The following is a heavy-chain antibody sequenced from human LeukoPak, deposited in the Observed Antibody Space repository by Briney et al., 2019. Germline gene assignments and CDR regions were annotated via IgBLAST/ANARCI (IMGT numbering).Heavy chain of an antibody. CDR2: IYHSGST. CDR1: GGSISTYY. V-gene: IGHV4-59*01. D-gene: IGHD5-12*01. J-gene: IGHJ4*02. Sequence: SETLSLTCTVSGGSISTYYWSWIRQPPGKGLEWIGYIYHSGSTNYNPSLKSRVTISVDTSQNQFYLKLSSVTAADTAVYYCARDGYSGSDALWGQGTLVAVSS. CDR3: ARDGYSGSDAL.